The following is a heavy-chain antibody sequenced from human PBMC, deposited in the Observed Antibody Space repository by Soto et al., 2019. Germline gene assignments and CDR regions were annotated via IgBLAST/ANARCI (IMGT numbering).Heavy chain of an antibody. CDR1: GGSISSYY. D-gene: IGHD3-9*01. CDR2: IYYSGST. V-gene: IGHV4-59*08. CDR3: ARGKEGADWSPIQRWFDP. Sequence: SETLSLTCTVSGGSISSYYGSWIRKPPGKGLDWIAYIYYSGSTNYNPSLKSRVTISVDTSKNQFSLKLSSVTAADTAVYYCARGKEGADWSPIQRWFDPWGQGTLVTVSS. J-gene: IGHJ5*02.